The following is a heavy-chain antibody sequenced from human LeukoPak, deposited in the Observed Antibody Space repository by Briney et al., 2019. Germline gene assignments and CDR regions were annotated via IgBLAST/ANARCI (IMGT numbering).Heavy chain of an antibody. CDR1: GFTFDDYA. CDR3: AKDPPRAPNYDFWSGFVI. D-gene: IGHD3-3*01. CDR2: ISWNSGSI. J-gene: IGHJ3*02. V-gene: IGHV3-9*01. Sequence: GGSLRLSCAASGFTFDDYAMHWVRQAPGKGLEWVSGISWNSGSIGYADSVKGRFTISRDNAKNSLYLQMNSLRAEGTAVYYCAKDPPRAPNYDFWSGFVICGQGTMVTVSS.